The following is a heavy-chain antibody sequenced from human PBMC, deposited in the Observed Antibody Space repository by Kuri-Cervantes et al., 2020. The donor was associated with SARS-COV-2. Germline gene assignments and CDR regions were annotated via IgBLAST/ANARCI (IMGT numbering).Heavy chain of an antibody. Sequence: GSLRLSCEVYGGSLSYYYWSWVRQPPGKGLEWIGEINHSGSTNYNPSPKSRVTISGDTSKNQFSLKLSSVTAADTAVYYCARAELGLGWFFDLWGRGTLVTVSS. V-gene: IGHV4-34*01. J-gene: IGHJ2*01. CDR1: GGSLSYYY. CDR3: ARAELGLGWFFDL. CDR2: INHSGST. D-gene: IGHD6-13*01.